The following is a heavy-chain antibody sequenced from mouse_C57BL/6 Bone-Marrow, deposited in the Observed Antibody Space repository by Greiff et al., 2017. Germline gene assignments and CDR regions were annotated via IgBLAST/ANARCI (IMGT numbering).Heavy chain of an antibody. CDR1: GFTFSSYA. V-gene: IGHV5-4*01. CDR2: ISDGGSYT. CDR3: ARLLRWYFDV. Sequence: EVQGVESGGGLVQPGGSLKLSCAASGFTFSSYAMSWVRQTPEKRLEWVATISDGGSYTYYPDNVKGRFTISRDNAKNNLYLQMSHLKSEDTAMYYCARLLRWYFDVWGTGTTVTVSS. D-gene: IGHD1-1*01. J-gene: IGHJ1*03.